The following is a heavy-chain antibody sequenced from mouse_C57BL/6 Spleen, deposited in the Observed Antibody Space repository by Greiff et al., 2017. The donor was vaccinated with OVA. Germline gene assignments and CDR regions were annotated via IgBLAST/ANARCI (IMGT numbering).Heavy chain of an antibody. Sequence: EVHLVESGGGLVQPGGSLKLSCAASGFTFSDYYMYWVRQTPEKRLEWVAYISNGGGSTYYPDTVKGRFTISRDNAKNTLYLQMSRLKSEDTAMYYCAGGDYDEGFDYWGQGTTLTVSS. CDR2: ISNGGGST. CDR3: AGGDYDEGFDY. J-gene: IGHJ2*01. CDR1: GFTFSDYY. D-gene: IGHD2-4*01. V-gene: IGHV5-12*01.